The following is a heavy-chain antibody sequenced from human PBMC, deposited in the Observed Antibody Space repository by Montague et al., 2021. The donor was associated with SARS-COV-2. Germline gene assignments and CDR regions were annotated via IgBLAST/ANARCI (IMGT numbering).Heavy chain of an antibody. Sequence: SETLSLTCTVSGGSVSSVTSHWGWIRQPPGKRLEYIGRFYYAGGTRYNPSLKSRVTISVDTSNDQFSLKMNSVTAADTAVYFCARLYGSSFDYWGQGTLVTVSS. D-gene: IGHD4-17*01. J-gene: IGHJ4*02. V-gene: IGHV4-39*01. CDR1: GGSVSSVTSH. CDR2: FYYAGGT. CDR3: ARLYGSSFDY.